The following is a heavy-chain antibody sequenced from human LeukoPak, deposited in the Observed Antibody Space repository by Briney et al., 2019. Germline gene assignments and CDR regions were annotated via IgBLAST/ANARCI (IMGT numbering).Heavy chain of an antibody. J-gene: IGHJ4*02. Sequence: PGGSLRLSCAASGFTFSSHWMHWVRQAPGKGLVWVSRINSDGSSTSYADSVKGRFTISRDNAKNTVYLQMNSLRGEDTAVYYCARILPISGRDSWGQGTLVTVSS. CDR3: ARILPISGRDS. CDR2: INSDGSST. CDR1: GFTFSSHW. V-gene: IGHV3-74*01. D-gene: IGHD2-15*01.